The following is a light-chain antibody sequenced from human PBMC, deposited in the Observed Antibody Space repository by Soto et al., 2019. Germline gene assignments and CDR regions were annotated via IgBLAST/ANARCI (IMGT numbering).Light chain of an antibody. J-gene: IGKJ1*01. CDR1: QSVSSSY. CDR2: GAS. Sequence: LTMSPGTLSLSTGESATLSCRASQSVSSSYLAWYQQKPGQAPRLLIYGASSRATGIPDRFSGSGSGTDFTLTISRLEPEDFAVYYCQQYGSFTWTFGQGTKVDIK. CDR3: QQYGSFTWT. V-gene: IGKV3-20*01.